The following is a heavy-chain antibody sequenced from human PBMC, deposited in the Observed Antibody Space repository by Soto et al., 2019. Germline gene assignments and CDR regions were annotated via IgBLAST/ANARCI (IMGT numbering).Heavy chain of an antibody. CDR3: ARDGAVAGTFDY. CDR2: IYHSGST. Sequence: SETLSLTCAVSSGSISSSNWWSWVRQPPGKGLEWIGEIYHSGSTNYNPSLKSRVTISVDKSKNQFSLKLSSVTAADTAVYYCARDGAVAGTFDYWGQGTLVTVSS. J-gene: IGHJ4*02. D-gene: IGHD6-19*01. V-gene: IGHV4-4*02. CDR1: SGSISSSNW.